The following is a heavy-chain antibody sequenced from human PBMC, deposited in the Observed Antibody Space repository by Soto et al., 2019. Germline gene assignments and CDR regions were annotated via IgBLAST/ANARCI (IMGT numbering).Heavy chain of an antibody. V-gene: IGHV1-18*04. Sequence: ASVKVSCKASGYTFTSYGISWVRQAPGQGLEWMGWISAYNGNTNYAQKLQGRVTMTTDTSTSTAYMELRSLRSDDTAVYYCARDVAIVVVPAAIHDYYYGMDVWGQGTTVTVSS. CDR1: GYTFTSYG. J-gene: IGHJ6*02. D-gene: IGHD2-2*02. CDR2: ISAYNGNT. CDR3: ARDVAIVVVPAAIHDYYYGMDV.